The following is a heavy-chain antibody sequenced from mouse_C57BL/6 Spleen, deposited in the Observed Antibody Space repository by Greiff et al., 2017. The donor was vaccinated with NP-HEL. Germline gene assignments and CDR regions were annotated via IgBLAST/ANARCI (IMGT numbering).Heavy chain of an antibody. CDR2: INPGSGGT. CDR1: GYAFTNYL. J-gene: IGHJ4*01. V-gene: IGHV1-54*01. Sequence: VMLVESGAELVRPGTSVKVSCKASGYAFTNYLIEWVKQGPGQGLEWIGVINPGSGGTNYNEKFKGKATLTADKSSSTVYMQLSSLTSEDSAVYFCARREGSYYAMDYWGQGTSVTVSS. CDR3: ARREGSYYAMDY.